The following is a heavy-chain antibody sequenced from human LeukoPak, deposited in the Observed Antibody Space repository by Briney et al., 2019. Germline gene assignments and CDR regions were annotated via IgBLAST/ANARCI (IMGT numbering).Heavy chain of an antibody. CDR2: ISHSGSNL. V-gene: IGHV3-11*04. CDR3: ARGDSSGVPDY. Sequence: GGTLRLSCAASGFTFSDSFMNWIRQAPGKGLEWLSYISHSGSNLDYADSVRGRFTTSRDNANHSLYLQINSLRAEDTAVYYCARGDSSGVPDYWGQGTLVTVSS. D-gene: IGHD3-22*01. J-gene: IGHJ4*02. CDR1: GFTFSDSF.